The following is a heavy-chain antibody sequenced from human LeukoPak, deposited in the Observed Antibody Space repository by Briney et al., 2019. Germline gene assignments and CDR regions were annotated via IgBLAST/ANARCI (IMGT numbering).Heavy chain of an antibody. CDR2: INPNSGGT. CDR3: ARGIVVANFDY. V-gene: IGHV1-2*02. J-gene: IGHJ4*02. CDR1: GYTFTGYY. D-gene: IGHD6-19*01. Sequence: GASVKVSCKASGYTFTGYYMHWVRLAPGQGLEWMGWINPNSGGTNYAQKFQGRVSMTTDTSTSTVHMELSSLRSEDTAVYFCARGIVVANFDYWGQGTLVTVSS.